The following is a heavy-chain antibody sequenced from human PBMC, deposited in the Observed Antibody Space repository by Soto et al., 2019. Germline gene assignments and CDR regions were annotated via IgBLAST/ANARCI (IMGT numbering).Heavy chain of an antibody. V-gene: IGHV3-30*18. J-gene: IGHJ4*02. CDR1: GFTFSSYG. CDR3: AKVGTSSGYYSHLDY. CDR2: TSFDGSNK. D-gene: IGHD3-22*01. Sequence: GGSLRLSCAASGFTFSSYGMHWVRQAPGKGLDWVALTSFDGSNKYYADSVKGRFTISRDNSKNTLYLQMNSLRAEDTAVYYCAKVGTSSGYYSHLDYWGQGTLVTVSS.